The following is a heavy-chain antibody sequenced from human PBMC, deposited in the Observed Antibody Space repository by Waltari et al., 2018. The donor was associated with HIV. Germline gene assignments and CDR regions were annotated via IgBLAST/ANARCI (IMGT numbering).Heavy chain of an antibody. CDR1: GFSLSTSGMC. V-gene: IGHV2-70*15. CDR3: ARSTQMATIFDY. D-gene: IGHD5-12*01. CDR2: IDWDDDK. J-gene: IGHJ4*02. Sequence: QVTLRESGPALVKPTQTLTLTCTFSGFSLSTSGMCVSWIRQPPGKALEWLARIDWDDDKYYSTSLKTRLTISKDTSKNHVVLTMTNMDPVDTATYYCARSTQMATIFDYWGQGTLVTVSS.